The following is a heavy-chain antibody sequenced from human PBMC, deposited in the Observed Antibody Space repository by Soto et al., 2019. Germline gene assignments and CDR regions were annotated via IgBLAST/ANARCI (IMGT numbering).Heavy chain of an antibody. Sequence: QVQLQQWGAGLLKPSETLSLTCAVYGGSFSGYYWTWIRQPPGTGLEWIGEINHSGSTNYNPSLKSRVTISVDTSKNQFSLKLTSVTVAATAVYYCARDKITGLFDYLGQGTRVTVSS. CDR3: ARDKITGLFDY. V-gene: IGHV4-34*01. CDR1: GGSFSGYY. CDR2: INHSGST. D-gene: IGHD2-8*02. J-gene: IGHJ4*02.